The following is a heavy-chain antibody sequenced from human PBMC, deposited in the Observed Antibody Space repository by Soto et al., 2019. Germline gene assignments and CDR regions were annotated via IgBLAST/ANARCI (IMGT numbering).Heavy chain of an antibody. V-gene: IGHV1-69*06. D-gene: IGHD3-16*01. J-gene: IGHJ4*02. CDR2: IVPILGAG. Sequence: QVQLVQSGAEVKKPGSSVNVSCKASGDTFTTYTINWVRQAPGQGLEWMGGIVPILGAGNYAQKFQGRVTITADRSTTTAYLDLSSLRSDDTAVYYCAREGEGIPAHRYWGQGTLVTVSS. CDR1: GDTFTTYT. CDR3: AREGEGIPAHRY.